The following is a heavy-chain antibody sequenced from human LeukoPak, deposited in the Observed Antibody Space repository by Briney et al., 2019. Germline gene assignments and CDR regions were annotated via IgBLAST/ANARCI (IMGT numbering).Heavy chain of an antibody. V-gene: IGHV3-7*01. D-gene: IGHD3-3*01. Sequence: GGSLRLSCAASGFIFTNYFMSWVRQALGKGLEWVASIKHDGSGKYYVDSVRGRFTISRDNTKNSLYLQMSSLRAEDTAVYYCATDRGWRTSGYYLYYFEYWGQGTLVTFSS. CDR3: ATDRGWRTSGYYLYYFEY. CDR1: GFIFTNYF. CDR2: IKHDGSGK. J-gene: IGHJ4*02.